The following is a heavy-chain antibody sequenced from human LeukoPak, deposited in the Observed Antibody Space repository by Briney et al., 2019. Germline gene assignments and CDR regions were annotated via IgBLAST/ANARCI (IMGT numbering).Heavy chain of an antibody. J-gene: IGHJ4*02. Sequence: PGGSLRLSCAASGFTFSSYSMNWVRQAPGKGLEWVSSISSSSSYIYYADSVKGRFTISRDNAKNSLYLQMNSLRAEDTAVYYCARMGYCTNGVCYTFDYWGQGTLVTVSS. V-gene: IGHV3-21*01. D-gene: IGHD2-8*01. CDR1: GFTFSSYS. CDR3: ARMGYCTNGVCYTFDY. CDR2: ISSSSSYI.